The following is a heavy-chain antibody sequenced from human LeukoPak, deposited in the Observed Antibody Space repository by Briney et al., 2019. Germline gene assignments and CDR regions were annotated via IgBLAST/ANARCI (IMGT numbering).Heavy chain of an antibody. CDR3: ARHYYDSSATPLDY. V-gene: IGHV3-21*01. CDR2: ISSSSSYI. CDR1: GFTFSSYA. D-gene: IGHD3-22*01. J-gene: IGHJ4*02. Sequence: PGGSLRLSCAASGFTFSSYAMSWVRQAPGKGLEWVSSISSSSSYIYYADSVKGRFTISRDNAKNSLYLQMNSLRAEDTAVYYCARHYYDSSATPLDYWGQGTLVTVSS.